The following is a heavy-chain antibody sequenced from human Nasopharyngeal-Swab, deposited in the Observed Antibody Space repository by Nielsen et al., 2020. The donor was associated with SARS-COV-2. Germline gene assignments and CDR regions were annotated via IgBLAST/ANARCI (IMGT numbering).Heavy chain of an antibody. Sequence: GESLKISCAASGFTFSSYWMHWVRQAPGEGLVWVSRMNSDGSRTSYADSVKGRFTISRDNAKNSLYLQMNSLRAEDTALYYCAKVGSGYDNDYWGQGTLVTVSS. CDR3: AKVGSGYDNDY. CDR1: GFTFSSYW. J-gene: IGHJ4*02. D-gene: IGHD3-22*01. V-gene: IGHV3-74*01. CDR2: MNSDGSRT.